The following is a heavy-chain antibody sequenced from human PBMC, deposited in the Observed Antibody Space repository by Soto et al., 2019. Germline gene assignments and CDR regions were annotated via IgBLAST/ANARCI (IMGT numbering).Heavy chain of an antibody. CDR3: ARVTSAIVILFDY. CDR1: GGSIRRGDYY. Sequence: LCGGSIRRGDYYWSWIRQRPEKGLEWIGYIYYSGSTYYNPSLKSRVTISVDTSKNQSSLKLSSANAADTAVYYCARVTSAIVILFDYWGGGTMVTVYS. J-gene: IGHJ4*02. V-gene: IGHV4-30-4*01. D-gene: IGHD5-18*01. CDR2: IYYSGST.